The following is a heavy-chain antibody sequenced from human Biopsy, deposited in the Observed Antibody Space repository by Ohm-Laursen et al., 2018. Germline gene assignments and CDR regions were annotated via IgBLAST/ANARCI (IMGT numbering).Heavy chain of an antibody. D-gene: IGHD1-26*01. V-gene: IGHV4-59*11. J-gene: IGHJ4*02. CDR3: ARVGVGAPSIDYFDS. CDR1: GGPIFNLF. CDR2: LHYSGST. Sequence: SVILSLPCTVSGGPIFNLFWSCIRQPSGKALEWIGYLHYSGSTNYNPSLKSRVTISVDRSKNHFSQELSSVTAADQAVYYCARVGVGAPSIDYFDSWGQGALVIVSP.